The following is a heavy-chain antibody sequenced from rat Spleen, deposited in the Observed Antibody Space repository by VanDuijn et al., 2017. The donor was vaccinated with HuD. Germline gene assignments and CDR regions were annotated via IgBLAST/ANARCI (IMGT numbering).Heavy chain of an antibody. V-gene: IGHV3-1*01. CDR2: ISYSGST. CDR1: DYSITTNY. Sequence: EVQLQESGPGLVKPSQSLSLTCSVTDYSITTNYWGWIRMFPGNGMEWMGYISYSGSTNYNPSLRSRISITRDTSKNQFFLHLNSVTTEDTATYYCARSLGRVYNNYFDYWGQGVMVTVSS. D-gene: IGHD1-10*01. CDR3: ARSLGRVYNNYFDY. J-gene: IGHJ2*01.